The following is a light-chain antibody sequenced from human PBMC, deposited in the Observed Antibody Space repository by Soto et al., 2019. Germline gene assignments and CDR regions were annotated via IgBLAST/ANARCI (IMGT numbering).Light chain of an antibody. V-gene: IGKV4-1*01. CDR2: WAS. Sequence: DIVMTQSPDSLAVSLGERATINCKSSQSVLYNSNNKNYLAWYQQKPGQSPILLISWASTRESGVPDRFSGSGSGTEFTLTISSLQAEDVAVYYCQQYYDIPSTFGQGTKVEVK. CDR1: QSVLYNSNNKNY. J-gene: IGKJ1*01. CDR3: QQYYDIPST.